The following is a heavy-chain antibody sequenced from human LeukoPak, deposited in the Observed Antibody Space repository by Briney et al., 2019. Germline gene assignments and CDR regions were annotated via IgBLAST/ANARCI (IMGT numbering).Heavy chain of an antibody. CDR2: ISSSSSYI. CDR1: GFTFSSYA. D-gene: IGHD2-2*01. V-gene: IGHV3-21*01. Sequence: GGSLRLSCAASGFTFSSYAMSWVRQAPGKGLEWVSSISSSSSYIYYADSVKGRFTISRDNAKNSLYLQMNSLRAEDTAVYYCARTPSSTPRFDIWGQGTMVTVSS. J-gene: IGHJ3*02. CDR3: ARTPSSTPRFDI.